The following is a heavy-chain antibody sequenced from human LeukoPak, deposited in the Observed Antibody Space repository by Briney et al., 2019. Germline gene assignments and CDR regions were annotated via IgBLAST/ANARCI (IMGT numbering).Heavy chain of an antibody. CDR1: GFTFSSYA. J-gene: IGHJ4*02. D-gene: IGHD6-19*01. CDR2: ISGSGGST. V-gene: IGHV3-23*01. Sequence: GGSLRLSCAASGFTFSSYAMSWVRQAPGKGLEWVSAISGSGGSTYYADSVKGRFTISRDNSKNTLYLQMNSLRAEDTAVYYCAKSSRYGTGWYGRIDYWGQGTLVTVS. CDR3: AKSSRYGTGWYGRIDY.